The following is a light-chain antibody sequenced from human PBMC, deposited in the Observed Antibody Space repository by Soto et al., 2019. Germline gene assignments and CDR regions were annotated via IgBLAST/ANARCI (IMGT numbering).Light chain of an antibody. J-gene: IGKJ4*02. CDR3: QQYKNGPPLT. Sequence: EIVMTQSPATLSLSPGETATLSCRASQSVGSAVAWYQHKPGQAPRLVIVASSIRATGVPGRFSGGGSGTEITLTISSLQSEDVANYYCQQYKNGPPLTGGGGTTVEIK. V-gene: IGKV3-15*01. CDR2: ASS. CDR1: QSVGSA.